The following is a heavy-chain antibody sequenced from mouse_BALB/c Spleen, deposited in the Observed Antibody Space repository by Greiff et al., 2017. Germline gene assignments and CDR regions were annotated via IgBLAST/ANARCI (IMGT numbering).Heavy chain of an antibody. V-gene: IGHV1S81*02. CDR1: GYTFTSYW. D-gene: IGHD2-4*01. CDR2: INPSNGRT. CDR3: ALYDYDGAWFAY. Sequence: QVQLQQPGAELVKPGASVKLSCKASGYTFTSYWMHWVKQRPGQGLEWIGEINPSNGRTNYNEKFKSKATLTVDKSSSTAYMQLSSLTSEDSAVYYCALYDYDGAWFAYWGQGTLVTVSA. J-gene: IGHJ3*01.